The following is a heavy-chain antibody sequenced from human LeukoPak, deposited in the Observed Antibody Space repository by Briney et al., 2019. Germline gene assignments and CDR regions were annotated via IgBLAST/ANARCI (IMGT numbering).Heavy chain of an antibody. CDR1: GGSFSGYY. Sequence: PSETLSLTCAVYGGSFSGYYWSWIRQPPGKGLEWIGEINHSGSTYYNPSLKSRVTISVDTSKNQFSLKLSSVTAADTAVYYCAKSLYGSGSYYNWFDPWGQGTLVTVSS. CDR2: INHSGST. V-gene: IGHV4-34*01. D-gene: IGHD3-10*01. CDR3: AKSLYGSGSYYNWFDP. J-gene: IGHJ5*02.